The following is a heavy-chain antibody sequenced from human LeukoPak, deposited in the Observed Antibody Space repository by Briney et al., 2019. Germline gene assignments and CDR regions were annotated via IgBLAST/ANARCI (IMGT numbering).Heavy chain of an antibody. J-gene: IGHJ5*02. CDR1: GVSISSNNYY. CDR3: ARHRGSSSEFDL. D-gene: IGHD6-6*01. V-gene: IGHV4-39*01. CDR2: IYYNGRT. Sequence: PSETLSLTCTVSGVSISSNNYYWGWMRPPPGKGLEWVVHIYYNGRTYYNPSLKTRVPTSVDTSKNQFSLKVTSVNAADTAVYYCARHRGSSSEFDLWGLGTLVAISS.